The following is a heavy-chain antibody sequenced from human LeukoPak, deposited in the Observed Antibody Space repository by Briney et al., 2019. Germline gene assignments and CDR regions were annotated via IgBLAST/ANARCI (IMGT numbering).Heavy chain of an antibody. CDR1: GGSISSYY. CDR3: AREVEQLVRGGWFDP. CDR2: IYYSGST. V-gene: IGHV4-59*01. J-gene: IGHJ5*02. D-gene: IGHD6-13*01. Sequence: KTSETLSLTCTVSGGSISSYYWSWIRQPPGKGLEWIGYIYYSGSTNYNPSLKSRVTISVDTSKNQFSLKLSSVTAADTAVYYCAREVEQLVRGGWFDPWGQGTLVTVSS.